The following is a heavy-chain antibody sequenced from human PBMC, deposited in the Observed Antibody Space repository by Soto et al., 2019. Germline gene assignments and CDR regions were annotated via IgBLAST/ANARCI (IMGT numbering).Heavy chain of an antibody. Sequence: SETLSLTCTVSGGSISISSYYWGCIRQPPGKGLEWIGSIYYSGSTYYNPSLKSRVTISVDTSKNQFSLKLSSVTAADTAVYYCARVGATELYYYYYGMDVWGQGTTVTSP. V-gene: IGHV4-39*01. CDR3: ARVGATELYYYYYGMDV. J-gene: IGHJ6*02. CDR1: GGSISISSYY. CDR2: IYYSGST. D-gene: IGHD1-26*01.